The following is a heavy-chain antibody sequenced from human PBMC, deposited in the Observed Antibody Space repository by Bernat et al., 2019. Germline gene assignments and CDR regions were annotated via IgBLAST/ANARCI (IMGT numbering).Heavy chain of an antibody. Sequence: EVQLVESGGGLVQPGGSLKLSCAASGFTFSGSAMHWVRQASGKGLEWVGRMRDKANRYATAYAASVKGRFTISRDDSKHTAYLPLSSLKTEDTAVYFCTSHSYSTVITPVDYWGQGTLVTVSS. D-gene: IGHD4-23*01. CDR1: GFTFSGSA. CDR3: TSHSYSTVITPVDY. V-gene: IGHV3-73*01. CDR2: MRDKANRYAT. J-gene: IGHJ4*02.